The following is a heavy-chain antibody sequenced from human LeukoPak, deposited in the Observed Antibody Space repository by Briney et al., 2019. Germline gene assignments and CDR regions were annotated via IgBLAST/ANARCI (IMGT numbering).Heavy chain of an antibody. Sequence: GGSLRLSCAASGFTFSSYGMHWVRQAPGKGLEWVAFMRYDGSNKYYADSVKGRFTISRDNSKNTLYLQMNSLRAEDTAVYYCAKDLVVVVIAQRGFDYWGQGTLVTVSS. V-gene: IGHV3-30*02. CDR1: GFTFSSYG. CDR3: AKDLVVVVIAQRGFDY. J-gene: IGHJ4*02. CDR2: MRYDGSNK. D-gene: IGHD2-21*01.